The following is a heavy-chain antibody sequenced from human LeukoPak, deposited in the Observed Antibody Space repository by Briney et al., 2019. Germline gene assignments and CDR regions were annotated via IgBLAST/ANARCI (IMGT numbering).Heavy chain of an antibody. V-gene: IGHV3-9*01. Sequence: PGRSLRLSCAASGFTFDDYAMHWVRQAPGKGLEWVSGINWNSDNIGYADSVKGRFTISRDNAKNSLYLQMNSLRAEDTAIYYCTRVGYIDEGIDYWGQGTLVTVSS. J-gene: IGHJ4*02. CDR3: TRVGYIDEGIDY. CDR1: GFTFDDYA. CDR2: INWNSDNI. D-gene: IGHD5-24*01.